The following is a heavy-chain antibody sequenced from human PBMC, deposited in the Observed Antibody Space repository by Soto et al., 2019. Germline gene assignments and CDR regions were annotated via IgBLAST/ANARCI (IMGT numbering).Heavy chain of an antibody. Sequence: GASVKVSCKVSGYTLTELSMHWVRQAPGKGLEWMGGFDPEDGETIYAQKFQGRVTMTEGTSTDTAYMELSSLRSEDTAVYYCATDRTIFGFSYGMDVWGQGTTVTVSS. D-gene: IGHD3-3*01. CDR1: GYTLTELS. CDR3: ATDRTIFGFSYGMDV. V-gene: IGHV1-24*01. CDR2: FDPEDGET. J-gene: IGHJ6*02.